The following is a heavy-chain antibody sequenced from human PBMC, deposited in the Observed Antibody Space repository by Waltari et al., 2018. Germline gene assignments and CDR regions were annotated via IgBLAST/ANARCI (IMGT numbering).Heavy chain of an antibody. J-gene: IGHJ4*02. CDR1: GFNFSSYA. CDR3: AKGAYHVSSSNGDS. CDR2: IADDGRNK. Sequence: QVQLVESGGGVVQPGRSLRLSCAASGFNFSSYAMHWVRQAPGKVLEWVAVIADDGRNKDYADSVKGRFTISRDNSKNTLNLQMNSLRAEDTAVYYCAKGAYHVSSSNGDSWGQGTLVIVSS. V-gene: IGHV3-30*01. D-gene: IGHD6-6*01.